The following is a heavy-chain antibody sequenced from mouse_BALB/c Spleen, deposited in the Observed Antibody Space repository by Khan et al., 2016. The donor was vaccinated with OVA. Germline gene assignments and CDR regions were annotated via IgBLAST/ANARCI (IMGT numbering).Heavy chain of an antibody. CDR2: IYPGTGST. D-gene: IGHD2-10*02. J-gene: IGHJ4*01. CDR3: ARGGYDNHAMYY. CDR1: GYIFTSYW. V-gene: IGHV1-76*01. Sequence: QVQLKQSGAELVRPGASVKLSCKTSGYIFTSYWIHWVKQRSGQGLEWIARIYPGTGSTYYNEKFKGKATLTADKSSSTDYTQLSRTTSAASAVYFCARGGYDNHAMYYWGQGTSVTVSS.